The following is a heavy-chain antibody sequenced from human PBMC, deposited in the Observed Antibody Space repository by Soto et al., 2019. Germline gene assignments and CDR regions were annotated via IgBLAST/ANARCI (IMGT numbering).Heavy chain of an antibody. CDR2: IRSNAYGGTA. CDR1: GFTFSDYA. Sequence: GGSLRLSCTASGFTFSDYAMSWVRQAPGKGLEWVGFIRSNAYGGTAEYAASVKGRFAISRDDSKSIAYLQMNSLKSEDTALYYCTRDLSPPSYCGGDCYGMDVWGQGTRVTVSS. V-gene: IGHV3-49*04. J-gene: IGHJ6*02. D-gene: IGHD2-21*01. CDR3: TRDLSPPSYCGGDCYGMDV.